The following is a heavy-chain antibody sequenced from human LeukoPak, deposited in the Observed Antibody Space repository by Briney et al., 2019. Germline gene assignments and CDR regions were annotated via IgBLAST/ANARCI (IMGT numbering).Heavy chain of an antibody. Sequence: GGSLRLXCAASGFTFSSYSMNWVRQAPGKGLEWVSSISSSSSYIYYADSVKGRFTISRDNAKNSLYLQMNSLRAEDTAVYYCARIGITGTFDYWGQGTLVTVSS. CDR1: GFTFSSYS. CDR2: ISSSSSYI. D-gene: IGHD1-20*01. CDR3: ARIGITGTFDY. J-gene: IGHJ4*02. V-gene: IGHV3-21*01.